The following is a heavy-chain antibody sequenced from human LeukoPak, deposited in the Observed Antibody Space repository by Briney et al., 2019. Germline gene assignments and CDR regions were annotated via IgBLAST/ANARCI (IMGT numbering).Heavy chain of an antibody. CDR2: IRYDGSNK. V-gene: IGHV3-30*02. CDR3: ARELPYCSGGSCYPYYFDY. D-gene: IGHD2-15*01. J-gene: IGHJ4*02. CDR1: GFTFSSYG. Sequence: GGSLRLSCAASGFTFSSYGMHWVRQAPGKGLEWVAFIRYDGSNKYYADSVKGRFTISRDNSKNTLYLQMNSLRAEDTAVYYCARELPYCSGGSCYPYYFDYWGQGTLVTVSS.